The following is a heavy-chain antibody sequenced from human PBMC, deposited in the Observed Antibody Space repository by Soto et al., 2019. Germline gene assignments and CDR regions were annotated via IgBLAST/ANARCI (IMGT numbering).Heavy chain of an antibody. CDR1: GGSISSYS. CDR2: ISYIGST. CDR3: ARHGGISVLRGVLTAFAI. D-gene: IGHD3-10*01. V-gene: IGHV4-59*08. Sequence: PSETLSLTCTVSGGSISSYSWSWIRQPPGKGLEWIAYISYIGSTNYNPSLKSRVTISADTSKNQFSLNLSSVTAADTAVYYCARHGGISVLRGVLTAFAIWXQGTMVTVSS. J-gene: IGHJ3*02.